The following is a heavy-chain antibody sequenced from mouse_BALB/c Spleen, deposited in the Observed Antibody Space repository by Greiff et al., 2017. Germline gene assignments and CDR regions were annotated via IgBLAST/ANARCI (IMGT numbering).Heavy chain of an antibody. J-gene: IGHJ4*01. V-gene: IGHV14-3*02. CDR1: GFNIKDTY. CDR2: IDPANGNT. CDR3: ARQKAMDY. Sequence: VQLKESGAELVKPGASVKLSCTASGFNIKDTYMHWVKQRPEQGLEWIGRIDPANGNTKYDPKFQGKATITADTSSNTAYLQLSSLTSEDTAVYYCARQKAMDYWGQGTSVTVSS.